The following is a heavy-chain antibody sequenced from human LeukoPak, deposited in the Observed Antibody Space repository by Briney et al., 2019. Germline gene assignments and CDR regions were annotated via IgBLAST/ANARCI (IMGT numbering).Heavy chain of an antibody. J-gene: IGHJ4*02. CDR3: ARAGVTYQLLFRY. CDR1: GFTFSSYW. V-gene: IGHV3-7*01. CDR2: IKQDGSEK. Sequence: GGSLRLSCAASGFTFSSYWMSWVRQAPGKGLEWLANIKQDGSEKYYVDSVKGRFTISRDNAKNSLYLQMNSLRAEDTAVYYCARAGVTYQLLFRYWGQGTLVTVSS. D-gene: IGHD2-2*01.